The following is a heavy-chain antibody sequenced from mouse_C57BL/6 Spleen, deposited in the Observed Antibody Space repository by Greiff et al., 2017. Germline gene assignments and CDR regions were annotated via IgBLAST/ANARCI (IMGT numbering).Heavy chain of an antibody. Sequence: QVQLQQPGAELVMPGASVKLSCKASGYTFTSYWMHWVKQRPGQGLEWIGEIDPSDSYTNYNQKFKGKSTLTVDKSSSTASMQLSSLTSEDSAVYYCARSGDGYRFFDYWGQGTTLTVSS. CDR1: GYTFTSYW. D-gene: IGHD2-3*01. V-gene: IGHV1-69*01. J-gene: IGHJ2*01. CDR3: ARSGDGYRFFDY. CDR2: IDPSDSYT.